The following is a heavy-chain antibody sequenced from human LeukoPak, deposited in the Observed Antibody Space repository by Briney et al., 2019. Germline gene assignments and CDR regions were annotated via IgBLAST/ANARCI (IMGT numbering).Heavy chain of an antibody. D-gene: IGHD7-27*01. Sequence: SVKVSCKASGGTFSSYAISWVRQAPGQGLEWMGRIIPILGIANYAQKFQGRVTITADKSTSTAYMELSSLRSDDTAVYYCASHPGQLGTDAFDIWGQGTMVTVSS. J-gene: IGHJ3*02. CDR1: GGTFSSYA. CDR2: IIPILGIA. V-gene: IGHV1-69*04. CDR3: ASHPGQLGTDAFDI.